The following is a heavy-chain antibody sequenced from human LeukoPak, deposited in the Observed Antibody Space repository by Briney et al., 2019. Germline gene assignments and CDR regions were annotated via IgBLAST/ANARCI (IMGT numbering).Heavy chain of an antibody. CDR3: AKGNDYVDY. Sequence: GGSLRPSCAASGFTLSSYAMSWVRQAPGKGLEWVSAISGSGGSTYYADSVKDRFTISRDNSKNTLYLQMNSLRAEDTAIYYCAKGNDYVDYWGQGTLVTVSS. V-gene: IGHV3-23*01. J-gene: IGHJ4*02. CDR2: ISGSGGST. CDR1: GFTLSSYA.